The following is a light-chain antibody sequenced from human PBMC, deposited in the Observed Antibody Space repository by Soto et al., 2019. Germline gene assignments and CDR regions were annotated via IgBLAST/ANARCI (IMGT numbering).Light chain of an antibody. V-gene: IGKV3-20*01. Sequence: VLSQSAGTLSFSHGERATLSCRASQSVSSSYLAWYQQKPGQAPRLLIYETSNRATGTPDRFSGSGSGTDFTLTIRRLEPEDFALYYCQQYGSSPITFGQGTRLEIK. CDR1: QSVSSSY. J-gene: IGKJ5*01. CDR3: QQYGSSPIT. CDR2: ETS.